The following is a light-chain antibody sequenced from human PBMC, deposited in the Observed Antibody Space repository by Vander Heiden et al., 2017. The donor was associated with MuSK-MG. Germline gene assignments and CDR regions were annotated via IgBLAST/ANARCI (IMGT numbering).Light chain of an antibody. CDR1: SSHIGGYNY. CDR2: DVI. V-gene: IGLV2-14*03. CDR3: SSYTSASTST. J-gene: IGLJ2*01. Sequence: QSALTQPASVSGSPGQSITISCTGTSSHIGGYNYVSWYQQHPGKAPKLIIYDVINRPSGVSNRFSGSKSGNTASLTISGLQSEDEADYYCSSYTSASTSTFGGGTKLTVL.